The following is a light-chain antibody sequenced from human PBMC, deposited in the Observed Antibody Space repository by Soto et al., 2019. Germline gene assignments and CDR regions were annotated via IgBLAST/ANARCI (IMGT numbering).Light chain of an antibody. J-gene: IGLJ1*01. Sequence: QSVLTQPPSVSGAPGQRVTISCTGSSSNIGAGYDVHWYQQLPGPAPKLLIYGNSNRPSGVPDRFSGSKSCTSASLAITGLQTEDDAYYYCQSYDSSLSASYVFGTGTKVTVL. CDR2: GNS. CDR3: QSYDSSLSASYV. CDR1: SSNIGAGYD. V-gene: IGLV1-40*01.